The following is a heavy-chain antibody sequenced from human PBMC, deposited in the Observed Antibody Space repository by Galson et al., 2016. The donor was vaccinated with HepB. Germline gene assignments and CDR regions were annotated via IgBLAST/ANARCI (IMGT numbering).Heavy chain of an antibody. Sequence: SLRLSCAASGFTFSSYWMNWVRQAPGKGLVWVSRINNDGSNTTYADSVKGRFTISRVNAKNTLNLQMSSLRAEDTAVYYCAKVATPNRNYENWFDSWGQGTLVTVSS. J-gene: IGHJ5*01. V-gene: IGHV3-74*03. CDR1: GFTFSSYW. D-gene: IGHD4-11*01. CDR2: INNDGSNT. CDR3: AKVATPNRNYENWFDS.